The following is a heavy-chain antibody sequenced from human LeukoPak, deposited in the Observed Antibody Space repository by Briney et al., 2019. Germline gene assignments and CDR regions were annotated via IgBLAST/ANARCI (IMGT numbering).Heavy chain of an antibody. CDR3: ATRVTYYYDSSGEDYFDY. CDR2: FDPEDGET. V-gene: IGHV1-24*01. J-gene: IGHJ4*02. Sequence: ASVKASCKVSGYTLTELSMHWVRQAPGKGLEWMGGFDPEDGETIYAQKFQGRVTMTEDTSTDTAYMELSSLRSEDTAVYYCATRVTYYYDSSGEDYFDYWGQGTLVTVSS. CDR1: GYTLTELS. D-gene: IGHD3-22*01.